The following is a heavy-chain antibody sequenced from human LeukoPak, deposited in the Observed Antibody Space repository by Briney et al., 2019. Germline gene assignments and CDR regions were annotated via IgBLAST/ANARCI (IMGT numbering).Heavy chain of an antibody. Sequence: SDTLSLTCNISGGSISSYYWSWIRQPPGKGLEWIGYIYTCRSTNYNPSLKSRVTISVDTSKKHLSLKLSSASAAYTDVYYCARETFNYYYSSGYYSLRHNDAFDIWGQGTMVTVSS. CDR3: ARETFNYYYSSGYYSLRHNDAFDI. J-gene: IGHJ3*02. CDR2: IYTCRST. D-gene: IGHD3-22*01. V-gene: IGHV4-4*09. CDR1: GGSISSYY.